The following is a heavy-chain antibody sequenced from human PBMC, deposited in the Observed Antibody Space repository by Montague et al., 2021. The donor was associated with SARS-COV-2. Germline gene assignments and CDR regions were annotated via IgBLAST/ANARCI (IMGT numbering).Heavy chain of an antibody. CDR3: ARGRGWLVFDY. CDR1: GGSISTYC. D-gene: IGHD6-19*01. J-gene: IGHJ4*02. CDR2: VSDSGST. Sequence: SETLSLTCTVSGGSISTYCWNWIRQSPGKGLEWIGDVSDSGSTNYNPSLTSRIAVSVATSKSQFSLKLTAVTAADTAVYYCARGRGWLVFDYWGQGNLVTVSS. V-gene: IGHV4-59*01.